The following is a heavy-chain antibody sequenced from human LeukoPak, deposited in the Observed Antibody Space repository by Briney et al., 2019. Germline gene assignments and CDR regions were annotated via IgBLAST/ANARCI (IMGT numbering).Heavy chain of an antibody. J-gene: IGHJ6*02. Sequence: ASVKVSCKASGYTFTSYDINWVRQATGQGLEWMGWMNPNSGNTGYAQKFQGRVTMTRNTSISTAYMELSSLRSEDTAVYYCARVWVDYDILTGYPYYYYGMDVWGQGTTVTVSS. CDR3: ARVWVDYDILTGYPYYYYGMDV. CDR2: MNPNSGNT. D-gene: IGHD3-9*01. V-gene: IGHV1-8*01. CDR1: GYTFTSYD.